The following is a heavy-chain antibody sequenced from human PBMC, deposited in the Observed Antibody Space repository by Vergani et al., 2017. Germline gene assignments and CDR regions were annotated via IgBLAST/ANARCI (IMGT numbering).Heavy chain of an antibody. CDR2: ISSGGGDI. V-gene: IGHV3-23*01. Sequence: EVQLLESGGGLVQPGGSRELSCAGAGFTFDTYTMAYVRQAPGKGLEWVATISSGGGDIFYAHSVKGRFTISRDNSKNTLFLQMNSLKDEDTAVYYCTTAXGLYYLHGEYFQYWGRGTLVSVSS. CDR1: GFTFDTYT. D-gene: IGHD3-10*01. J-gene: IGHJ1*01. CDR3: TTAXGLYYLHGEYFQY.